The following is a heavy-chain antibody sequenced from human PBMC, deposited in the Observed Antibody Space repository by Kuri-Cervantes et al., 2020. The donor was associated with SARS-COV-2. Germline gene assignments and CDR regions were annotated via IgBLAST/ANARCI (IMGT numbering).Heavy chain of an antibody. V-gene: IGHV3-23*01. Sequence: GESLKISCAASGFTFSSYAMSWVRQAPGKGLEWVSAISGSGGSTYYADSVKGRFTISRDNSKNTLYLQMNSLRAEDTAVYYCAKGWYYDFWSGNGAFDYWGQGTLVTVPS. CDR3: AKGWYYDFWSGNGAFDY. D-gene: IGHD3-3*01. CDR2: ISGSGGST. J-gene: IGHJ4*02. CDR1: GFTFSSYA.